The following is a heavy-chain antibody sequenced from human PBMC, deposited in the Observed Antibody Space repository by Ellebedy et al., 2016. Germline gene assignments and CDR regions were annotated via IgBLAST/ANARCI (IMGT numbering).Heavy chain of an antibody. J-gene: IGHJ3*02. V-gene: IGHV5-51*01. CDR1: GYSFSSYW. CDR3: AILEVANDAFDI. D-gene: IGHD5-24*01. CDR2: FYPGDSDT. Sequence: GESLKISXKGSGYSFSSYWIGWVRQMPGKGLEWMGIFYPGDSDTRYSPSFQGQVTISADKSISTAYLQWSSLKASDTAMYYCAILEVANDAFDIWGQGTLVTVSS.